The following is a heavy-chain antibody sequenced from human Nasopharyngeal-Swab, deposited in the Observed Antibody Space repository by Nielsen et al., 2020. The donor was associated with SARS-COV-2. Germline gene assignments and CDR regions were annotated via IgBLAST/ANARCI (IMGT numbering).Heavy chain of an antibody. D-gene: IGHD6-13*01. CDR3: ARGVAAADLDY. J-gene: IGHJ4*02. CDR2: ISSSSSYI. Sequence: GEFLKISCAASGFTFSSYSMNLVRQAPGKGLEWVSSISSSSSYIYYADSVKGRFTISRDNAKNSLYLQMNSLRAEDTAVYYCARGVAAADLDYWGQGTLVTVSS. V-gene: IGHV3-21*01. CDR1: GFTFSSYS.